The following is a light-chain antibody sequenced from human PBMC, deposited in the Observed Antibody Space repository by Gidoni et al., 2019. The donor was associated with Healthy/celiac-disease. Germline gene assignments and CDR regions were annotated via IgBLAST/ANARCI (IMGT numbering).Light chain of an antibody. CDR1: SSDVGSYNL. J-gene: IGLJ1*01. V-gene: IGLV2-23*01. CDR2: EGS. Sequence: QSALTQPAPGSGSPGQSITISCTGTSSDVGSYNLVPWYQQHPDKAPKLMIYEGSKRPSGVSNRFSGSKSGNTASLTISGLQAEDEADYYCCSYAGSYYVFGTGTKVTVL. CDR3: CSYAGSYYV.